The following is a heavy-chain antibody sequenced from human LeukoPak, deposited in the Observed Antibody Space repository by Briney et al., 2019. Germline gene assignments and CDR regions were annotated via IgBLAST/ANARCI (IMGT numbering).Heavy chain of an antibody. D-gene: IGHD1-26*01. V-gene: IGHV4-61*02. J-gene: IGHJ3*02. CDR1: GGSISSGSYY. CDR3: ARAPTKEGAANDAFDI. Sequence: SETLSLTCTVSGGSISSGSYYWSWIRQPAGKGLEWIGRIYTSGSTNYNPSLKSRVTISVDTSKNQFSLKLSSVTAADTAVYYCARAPTKEGAANDAFDIWGQGTMVTVSS. CDR2: IYTSGST.